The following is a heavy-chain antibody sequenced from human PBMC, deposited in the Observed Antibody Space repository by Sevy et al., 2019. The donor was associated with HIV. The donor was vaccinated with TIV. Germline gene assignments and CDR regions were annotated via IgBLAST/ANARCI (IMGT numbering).Heavy chain of an antibody. V-gene: IGHV3-9*01. CDR2: ISWNSGTI. Sequence: GGSLRLSCAASRFTFDDYAMHWVRQAPGKGLEWVSGISWNSGTIGYADSVKGRFTISRDNAKNSLYLQMNSLRAEDTALYYCARQRGVVLVPAAPFDYWGQGTLVTVSS. J-gene: IGHJ4*02. CDR1: RFTFDDYA. CDR3: ARQRGVVLVPAAPFDY. D-gene: IGHD2-2*01.